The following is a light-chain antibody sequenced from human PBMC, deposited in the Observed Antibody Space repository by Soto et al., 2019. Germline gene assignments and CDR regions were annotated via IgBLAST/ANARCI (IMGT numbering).Light chain of an antibody. CDR2: GAS. CDR1: QSVSSN. J-gene: IGKJ4*01. CDR3: QQYNNWPLT. Sequence: EIVMTQSPATLSVSPGERATLSCRASQSVSSNLAWYQQKPGQAPRLLIYGASTRATGIPARFSGSGSGTEFTLTINSLQSEDFVVYYCQQYNNWPLTFGGGTKVEIK. V-gene: IGKV3-15*01.